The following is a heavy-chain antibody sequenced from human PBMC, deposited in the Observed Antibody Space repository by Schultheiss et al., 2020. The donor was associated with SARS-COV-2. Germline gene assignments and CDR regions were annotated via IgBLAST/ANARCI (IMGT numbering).Heavy chain of an antibody. Sequence: GGSLRLSCAASGFTFSDYYMTWIRQAPGKGLEWVSYISPSGSNKYYAGSVEGRFTSSRDNAKNSLYLQMNSVRAEDTAVYYCVRHEMMDVWGQGTTVTVSS. CDR3: VRHEMMDV. CDR2: ISPSGSNK. CDR1: GFTFSDYY. J-gene: IGHJ6*02. V-gene: IGHV3-11*01.